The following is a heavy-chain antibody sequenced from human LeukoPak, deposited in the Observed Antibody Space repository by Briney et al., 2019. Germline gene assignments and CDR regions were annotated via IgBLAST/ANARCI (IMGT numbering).Heavy chain of an antibody. CDR2: ISTSGST. CDR3: ARGAALAIDY. V-gene: IGHV4-61*02. J-gene: IGHJ4*02. Sequence: SETLSLTCSVSGGSVTSGSYYWSWIRQPAGKGLEWIGRISTSGSTNYNPSLKSRVTMSLDTSKNQFSLKLNSLTAADTAAYCCARGAALAIDYWGQGALVTVSS. D-gene: IGHD2-15*01. CDR1: GGSVTSGSYY.